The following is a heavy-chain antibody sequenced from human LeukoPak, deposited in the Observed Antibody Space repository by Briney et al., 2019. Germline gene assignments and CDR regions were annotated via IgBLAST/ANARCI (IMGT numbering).Heavy chain of an antibody. V-gene: IGHV3-15*01. CDR2: IRSKTDGGTT. CDR1: GFTFSSYA. D-gene: IGHD5-24*01. Sequence: GGSLRLSCAASGFTFSSYAMSWVRQAPGKGLEWVGRIRSKTDGGTTDYAVSVQGRFTISRDDSKNTLYLQMSSLKTEDTAVYYCTGVEMATISIDYWGQGTLVTVSS. J-gene: IGHJ4*02. CDR3: TGVEMATISIDY.